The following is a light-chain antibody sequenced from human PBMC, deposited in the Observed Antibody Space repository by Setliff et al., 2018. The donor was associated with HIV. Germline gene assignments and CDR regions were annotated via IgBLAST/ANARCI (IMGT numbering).Light chain of an antibody. CDR1: SSDVGDYNY. J-gene: IGLJ1*01. Sequence: QSVLTQPASVSGSPGQSITISCTGTSSDVGDYNYVSWYQQHPGKAPKLMISDVSNRPSGVSNRFSGSKSGNTASLTISGPQAEDEADYYCSSYTSRTPLYVFGTGTKVTVL. CDR3: SSYTSRTPLYV. V-gene: IGLV2-14*03. CDR2: DVS.